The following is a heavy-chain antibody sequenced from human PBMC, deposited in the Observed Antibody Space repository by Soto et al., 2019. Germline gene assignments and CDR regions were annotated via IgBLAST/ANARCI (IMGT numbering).Heavy chain of an antibody. V-gene: IGHV2-5*02. D-gene: IGHD4-17*01. J-gene: IGHJ4*02. CDR2: IYWDDDK. CDR1: GFSLSTYHMA. CDR3: AHAGDYDLLTFDH. Sequence: TIPLTSDFSGFSLSTYHMAVASIRQPPGKALEWLALIYWDDDKRYSPSLKDRLAISKDTSRNQVVLTITNIDPGDSATYFCAHAGDYDLLTFDHWGPGTLVTSPQ.